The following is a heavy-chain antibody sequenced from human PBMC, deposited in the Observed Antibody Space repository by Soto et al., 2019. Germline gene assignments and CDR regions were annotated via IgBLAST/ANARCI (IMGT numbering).Heavy chain of an antibody. CDR2: ISYDGSNT. CDR3: AKEGGLSGSYYISSSYYFDY. D-gene: IGHD1-26*01. V-gene: IGHV3-30*18. J-gene: IGHJ4*02. Sequence: QVQLVESGGGVVQPGRSLRLSCVASGFTFSSYGMHWVRQAPGKGLEWVAIISYDGSNTYYADSVKGRFTISRDKSKNTLYLQMNCLRAEDTSVYYCAKEGGLSGSYYISSSYYFDYWGQGTLVTVSS. CDR1: GFTFSSYG.